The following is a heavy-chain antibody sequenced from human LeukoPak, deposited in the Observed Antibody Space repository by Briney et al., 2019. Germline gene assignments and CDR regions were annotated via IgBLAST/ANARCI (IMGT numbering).Heavy chain of an antibody. Sequence: GGSLRLSCVASGFTFTNYWMHWVRQAPGKGLVWVSRINTDGSSTNYADSVKGRFTISRDDSRNTLYLQMNSLRAEDTAVYYCATGDPRIQLWLPEAIDIWGQGTVVTVSS. V-gene: IGHV3-74*01. CDR2: INTDGSST. D-gene: IGHD5-18*01. CDR1: GFTFTNYW. J-gene: IGHJ3*02. CDR3: ATGDPRIQLWLPEAIDI.